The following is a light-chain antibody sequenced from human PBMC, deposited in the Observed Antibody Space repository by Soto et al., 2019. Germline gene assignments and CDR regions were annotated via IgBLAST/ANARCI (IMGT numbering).Light chain of an antibody. CDR3: QQYGSSGT. V-gene: IGKV3-20*01. CDR1: QSVSSY. J-gene: IGKJ1*01. CDR2: GAS. Sequence: EILLTQPPGTLSLSPGERATLSCRASQSVSSYLAWYQQKPGQAPRLLIYGASNRATGIPDRFSGSGSGTDFTLTISRLEPEDFAVYYCQQYGSSGTLGQGTKVDI.